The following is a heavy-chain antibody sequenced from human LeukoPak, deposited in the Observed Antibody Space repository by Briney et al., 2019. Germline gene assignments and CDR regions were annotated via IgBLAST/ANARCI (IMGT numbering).Heavy chain of an antibody. Sequence: GGSLRLSCAASGFTFDDYGMSWVRHAPGKGLEWVSGINWNGGSTGYADSVKGRFTISRDNAKSSLYLQMNSLRAEDTALYYCARVSGSYYDGYYFDYWGQGTLVTVSS. CDR2: INWNGGST. D-gene: IGHD1-26*01. CDR1: GFTFDDYG. J-gene: IGHJ4*02. V-gene: IGHV3-20*04. CDR3: ARVSGSYYDGYYFDY.